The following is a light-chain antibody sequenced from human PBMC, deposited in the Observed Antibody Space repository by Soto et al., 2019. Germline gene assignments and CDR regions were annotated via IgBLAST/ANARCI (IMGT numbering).Light chain of an antibody. J-gene: IGKJ1*01. V-gene: IGKV3-15*01. CDR3: QHYNSYSEA. Sequence: EIVLTQSPGTLSVSPGETATLFCRASQSISSNLAWYQQRPGQAPRLLIYGASTRATGIPARFSGSGSGTEFTLTISSLQPDDFATYYCQHYNSYSEAFGQGTKVDIK. CDR1: QSISSN. CDR2: GAS.